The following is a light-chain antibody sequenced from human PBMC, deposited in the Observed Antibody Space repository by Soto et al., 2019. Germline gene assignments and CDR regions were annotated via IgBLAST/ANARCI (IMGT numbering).Light chain of an antibody. CDR3: CSYTTSNTRQIV. CDR1: SSDVGGYNY. CDR2: DVS. J-gene: IGLJ1*01. Sequence: QSALTHPASVSGSPGQSITISCTGTSSDVGGYNYVSWYQQRPGKAPKFMIYDVSNRPSGVSNRFSGSKSGNTASLTISGLQAEDEADYYCCSYTTSNTRQIVFGTGTKVTVL. V-gene: IGLV2-14*01.